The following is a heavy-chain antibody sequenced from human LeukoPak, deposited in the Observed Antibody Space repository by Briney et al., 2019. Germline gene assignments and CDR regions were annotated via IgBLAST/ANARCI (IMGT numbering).Heavy chain of an antibody. CDR2: IYYSGST. D-gene: IGHD3-10*01. CDR1: GGSISSYY. V-gene: IGHV4-59*01. J-gene: IGHJ4*02. Sequence: SETLSLTCTVSGGSISSYYWSWIRQPPGKGLEWIGYIYYSGSTNYNPSLKSRVTISVDTSKNQFSLKLSSVTAADTAVYYCARGYGSGSPPDYWGQGTLVTVSS. CDR3: ARGYGSGSPPDY.